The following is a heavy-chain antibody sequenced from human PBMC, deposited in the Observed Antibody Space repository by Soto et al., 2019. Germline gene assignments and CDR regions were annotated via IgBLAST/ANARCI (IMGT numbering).Heavy chain of an antibody. Sequence: SETLSLTCTVSGGSISSYCWSWIRQPPGKGLEWIGYIYYSGSTYYNPSLKSRVTISVDTSKNQFSLKLSSVTAADTAVHYCARDLINISYFDYWGQGTLVTVSS. V-gene: IGHV4-59*12. CDR2: IYYSGST. D-gene: IGHD3-10*01. CDR3: ARDLINISYFDY. CDR1: GGSISSYC. J-gene: IGHJ4*02.